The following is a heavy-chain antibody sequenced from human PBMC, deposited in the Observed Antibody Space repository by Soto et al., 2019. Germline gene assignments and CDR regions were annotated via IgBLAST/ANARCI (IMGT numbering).Heavy chain of an antibody. D-gene: IGHD6-19*01. CDR2: ISGSGGTT. V-gene: IGHV3-23*01. CDR3: AKDGSGQWLVTSTSWYFDL. CDR1: GFTFSSYA. Sequence: EVQLLESGGGLGQPGGSLRLSCAASGFTFSSYAMSWVRQAPGKGLEWVSGISGSGGTTYYADSVKGRFTISRDNSKNTLYLEMNSLRAADTAVYFCAKDGSGQWLVTSTSWYFDLWGRGTLVTVSS. J-gene: IGHJ2*01.